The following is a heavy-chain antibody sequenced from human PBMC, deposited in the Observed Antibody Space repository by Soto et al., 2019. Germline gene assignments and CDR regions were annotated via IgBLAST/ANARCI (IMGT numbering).Heavy chain of an antibody. J-gene: IGHJ4*02. CDR2: FDPEDGET. CDR1: GYTLTELS. Sequence: ASVKVSCKVSGYTLTELSMHWVRQAPGKGLEWMGGFDPEDGETIYAQKFQGRVTMTEDTSTDTAYMELSSLRSEDTAVYYCATGYYYDSSGYRNFDYWGQGTLVTVSS. CDR3: ATGYYYDSSGYRNFDY. D-gene: IGHD3-22*01. V-gene: IGHV1-24*01.